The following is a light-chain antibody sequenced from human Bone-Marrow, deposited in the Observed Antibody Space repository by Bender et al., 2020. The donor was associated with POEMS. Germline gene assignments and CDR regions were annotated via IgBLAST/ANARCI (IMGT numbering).Light chain of an antibody. CDR2: DVS. CDR1: NNDVGGYNY. V-gene: IGLV2-11*01. J-gene: IGLJ3*02. Sequence: QSALTQPRSVSGSPGQSVTISCTGSNNDVGGYNYVSWYQQHPGKAPKLILYDVSERPSGVPDRFSGSKSGNTVSLTISGLQAEDEAHYYCCSYAGTYTFAVFGGGTKLTVL. CDR3: CSYAGTYTFAV.